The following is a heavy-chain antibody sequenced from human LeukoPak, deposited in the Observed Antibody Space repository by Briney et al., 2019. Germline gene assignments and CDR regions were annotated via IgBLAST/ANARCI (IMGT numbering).Heavy chain of an antibody. D-gene: IGHD6-19*01. V-gene: IGHV1-2*02. CDR1: GYTFTGYY. J-gene: IGHJ4*02. CDR3: ARALLAVAGIYYFDY. Sequence: GAPVKVSCKASGYTFTGYYMHWVRQAPGQGLEWMGWINPNSGGTNYAQKFQGRVTMTRDTSISTAYMELSRLRSDDTAVYYCARALLAVAGIYYFDYWGQGTLVTVSS. CDR2: INPNSGGT.